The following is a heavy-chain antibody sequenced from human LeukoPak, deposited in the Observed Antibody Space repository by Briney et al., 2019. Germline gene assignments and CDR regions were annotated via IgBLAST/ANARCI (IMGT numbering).Heavy chain of an antibody. CDR1: GGSISSHY. V-gene: IGHV4-59*11. Sequence: SETLSLTCTVSGGSISSHYWSWIRQPPRKGLEWMGYIYCSGSTNYNPSLKSRVPISVETSKNKFSLKLSYVTAADTDVYYCARSARAVVVVPAAMPYYYYYMDVWGKGTTVTVSS. CDR3: ARSARAVVVVPAAMPYYYYYMDV. J-gene: IGHJ6*03. D-gene: IGHD2-2*01. CDR2: IYCSGST.